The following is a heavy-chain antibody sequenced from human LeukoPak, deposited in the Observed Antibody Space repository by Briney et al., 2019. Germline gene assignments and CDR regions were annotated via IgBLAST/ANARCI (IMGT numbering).Heavy chain of an antibody. CDR3: ARGSYGRTYWYFDL. CDR2: ISAYNGNT. Sequence: ASVTVSCTASGFTFASYGISWVRQAPGQGLEWMGWISAYNGNTNYAQKLQGRVTMTTDTSTSTAYMELRSLRSDDTAVYYCARGSYGRTYWYFDLWGRGTLVTVSS. V-gene: IGHV1-18*01. CDR1: GFTFASYG. J-gene: IGHJ2*01. D-gene: IGHD3-10*01.